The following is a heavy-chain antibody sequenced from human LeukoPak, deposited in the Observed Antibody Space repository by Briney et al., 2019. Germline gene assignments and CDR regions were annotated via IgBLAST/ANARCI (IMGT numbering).Heavy chain of an antibody. V-gene: IGHV3-74*01. J-gene: IGHJ4*02. D-gene: IGHD3-16*02. Sequence: GGSLRLSCAASAFTFSNNWMYWVRQAPGKGLVWVSRINNDGRTTSYADSVKGRFTISRDNAKSTLYLQMNSLRAEDTAVYFCARGDYVWGTYHYTLDYWGQGTLVTVSS. CDR2: INNDGRTT. CDR3: ARGDYVWGTYHYTLDY. CDR1: AFTFSNNW.